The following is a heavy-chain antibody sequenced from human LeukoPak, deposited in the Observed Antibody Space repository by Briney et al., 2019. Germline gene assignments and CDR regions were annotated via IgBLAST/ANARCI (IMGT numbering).Heavy chain of an antibody. CDR1: GFTLSSYA. V-gene: IGHV3-30*04. J-gene: IGHJ5*02. D-gene: IGHD3-3*01. CDR2: ISYDGSNK. CDR3: AAATAYYDFWSGYQSRYNWFDP. Sequence: AGGSLRLSCAASGFTLSSYAMHWVRQAPGKGLEWVAVISYDGSNKYYADSVKGRFTISRDNSKNTLYLQMNSLRAEDTVRSLSAAATAYYDFWSGYQSRYNWFDPWGQGTLVTVSS.